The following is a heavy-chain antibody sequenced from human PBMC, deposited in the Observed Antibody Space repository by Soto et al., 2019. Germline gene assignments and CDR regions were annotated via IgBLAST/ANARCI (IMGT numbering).Heavy chain of an antibody. V-gene: IGHV3-66*01. D-gene: IGHD6-19*01. CDR3: AKERGDSSGWVQGDAFDI. CDR1: GFTVSSNY. J-gene: IGHJ3*02. Sequence: GGSLRLSCAASGFTVSSNYMSWVRQAPGKGLEWVSVIYSGGSTYYADSVKGRFTISRDNSKNTLYLQMNSLRAEDTAVYYCAKERGDSSGWVQGDAFDIWGQGTMVTVSS. CDR2: IYSGGST.